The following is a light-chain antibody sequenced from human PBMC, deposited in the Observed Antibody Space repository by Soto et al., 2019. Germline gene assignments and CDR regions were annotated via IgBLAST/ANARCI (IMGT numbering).Light chain of an antibody. CDR3: SSYAGSNNYV. CDR1: SSDVGGYNF. CDR2: EVS. V-gene: IGLV2-8*01. Sequence: QSALTQPPSASGSPGQSVTVSCSGTSSDVGGYNFVSWYQQHPGKAPKLMIYEVSERPSGVPDRFSGSKSGNTASLTVSGLQADDEADYYCSSYAGSNNYVFGTGTKVTVL. J-gene: IGLJ1*01.